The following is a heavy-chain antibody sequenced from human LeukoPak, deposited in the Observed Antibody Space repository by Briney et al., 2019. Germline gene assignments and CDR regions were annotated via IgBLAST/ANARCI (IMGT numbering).Heavy chain of an antibody. Sequence: SETLSLTCTVSGGSISSSSYYWGWIRQPPGKGLERIGSMYYSGTTYYNPSLKSRVTISVDTSKNQFSLKLSSVIAADTAVYYCARHRYRSGSDWIDPWGQGTLVTVSS. CDR2: MYYSGTT. CDR3: ARHRYRSGSDWIDP. D-gene: IGHD1-26*01. J-gene: IGHJ5*02. V-gene: IGHV4-39*01. CDR1: GGSISSSSYY.